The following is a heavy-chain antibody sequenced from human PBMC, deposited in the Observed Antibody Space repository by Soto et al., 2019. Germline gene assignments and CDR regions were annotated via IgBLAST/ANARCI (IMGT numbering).Heavy chain of an antibody. CDR3: ARHAYRSYELWFDP. V-gene: IGHV4-59*08. J-gene: IGHJ5*02. D-gene: IGHD1-26*01. Sequence: SETLSLTCTVSGGSISSYYWSRIRQPPGKGLEWIGYIYYSGSTNYNPSLKSRVTISVDTSKNQFSLKLSSVTAADTAVYYCARHAYRSYELWFDPWGQGTLVTVSS. CDR2: IYYSGST. CDR1: GGSISSYY.